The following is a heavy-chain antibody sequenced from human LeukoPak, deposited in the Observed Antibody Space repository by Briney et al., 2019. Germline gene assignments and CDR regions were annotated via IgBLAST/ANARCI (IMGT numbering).Heavy chain of an antibody. V-gene: IGHV3-23*01. CDR3: VKDHDSSGYYFWGDFDY. J-gene: IGHJ4*02. CDR1: GFTFSSYA. D-gene: IGHD3-22*01. Sequence: GGSLRLSCAASGFTFSSYAMSWVRQAPGKGLEWVSAISGSGGSTYYADSVKGRFTISRDNSKNTLYLQMNSLRAEDTAVYYCVKDHDSSGYYFWGDFDYWGQGTLVTVSS. CDR2: ISGSGGST.